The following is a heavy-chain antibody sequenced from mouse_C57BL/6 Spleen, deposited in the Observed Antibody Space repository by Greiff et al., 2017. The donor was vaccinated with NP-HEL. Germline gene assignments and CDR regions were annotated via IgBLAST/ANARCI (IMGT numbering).Heavy chain of an antibody. CDR3: ARDASSYGYFDV. J-gene: IGHJ1*03. Sequence: EVQGVESGGGLVQSGRSLRLSCATSGFTFSDFYMEWVRQAPGKGLEWIAASRNKANDYTTEYSASVKGRFIVSRDTSQSILYLQMNALRAEDTAIYYCARDASSYGYFDVWGTGTTVTVSS. V-gene: IGHV7-1*01. CDR1: GFTFSDFY. CDR2: SRNKANDYTT. D-gene: IGHD1-1*01.